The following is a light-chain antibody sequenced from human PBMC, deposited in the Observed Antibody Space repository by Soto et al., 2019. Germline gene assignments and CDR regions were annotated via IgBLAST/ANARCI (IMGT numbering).Light chain of an antibody. CDR1: QSVSSDY. V-gene: IGKV3-20*01. J-gene: IGKJ4*01. CDR2: RAS. Sequence: EIVLTQSPGTLSLSPGERATLSCRASQSVSSDYLACYQQKPGQTPKVLIYRASSRATGIPDRFSGSGSGTDFTLTISRLEPEDFAVYYCQQYGSSPLTFGGGTEVEIK. CDR3: QQYGSSPLT.